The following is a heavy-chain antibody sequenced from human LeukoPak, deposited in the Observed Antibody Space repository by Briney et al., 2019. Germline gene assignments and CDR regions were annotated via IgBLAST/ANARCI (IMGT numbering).Heavy chain of an antibody. J-gene: IGHJ4*02. D-gene: IGHD2-21*02. CDR2: ISAYNGNT. Sequence: ASMKVSCKASGYTFTSYGISWVRQAPGQGLKWMGWISAYNGNTNYAQKLQGRVTMTTDTSTSTAYMELRSLRSDDTAVYYCARGIVVTDTFDYWGQGTLVTVSS. CDR1: GYTFTSYG. CDR3: ARGIVVTDTFDY. V-gene: IGHV1-18*01.